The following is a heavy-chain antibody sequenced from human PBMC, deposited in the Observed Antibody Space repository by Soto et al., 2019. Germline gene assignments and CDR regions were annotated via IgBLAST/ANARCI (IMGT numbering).Heavy chain of an antibody. CDR1: GGSISSSSYY. D-gene: IGHD6-6*01. Sequence: TSETLSLTCTVSGGSISSSSYYRGWIRQPPGKGLEWIGSIYYSGSTYYNPSLKSRVTISVDTSKNQFSLKLSSVTAADTAVYYCARHGVLYWQLVLNYYMDVWGKGTTVTVSS. V-gene: IGHV4-39*01. CDR3: ARHGVLYWQLVLNYYMDV. J-gene: IGHJ6*03. CDR2: IYYSGST.